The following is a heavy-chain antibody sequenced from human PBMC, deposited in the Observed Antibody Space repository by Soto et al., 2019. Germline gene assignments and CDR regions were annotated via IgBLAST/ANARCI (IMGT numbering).Heavy chain of an antibody. CDR3: AHLLLWFGEPYYYGMDV. Sequence: SETLSLTCTVSGGSISSSSYYWGWIRQPPGKGLEWIGSIYYSGSTYYNPSLKSRVTISVDTSKNQFSLKLSSVTAADTAVYYCAHLLLWFGEPYYYGMDVWGQGTTVTVSS. CDR2: IYYSGST. D-gene: IGHD3-10*01. V-gene: IGHV4-39*01. J-gene: IGHJ6*02. CDR1: GGSISSSSYY.